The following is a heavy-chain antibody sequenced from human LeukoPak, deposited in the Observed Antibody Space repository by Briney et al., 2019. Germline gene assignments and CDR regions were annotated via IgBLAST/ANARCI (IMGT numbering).Heavy chain of an antibody. D-gene: IGHD3-22*01. Sequence: SETLSLTCTVSGGSISSYYWSWIRQPPGKGLEWMGYIYYSGSTNYNPSLKSRVTISVDTPKNHFSLKLSSVTAADTAVYYCARGLTYYYDSSGYSDAFDIWGQGTMVTVSS. CDR1: GGSISSYY. V-gene: IGHV4-59*08. CDR2: IYYSGST. CDR3: ARGLTYYYDSSGYSDAFDI. J-gene: IGHJ3*02.